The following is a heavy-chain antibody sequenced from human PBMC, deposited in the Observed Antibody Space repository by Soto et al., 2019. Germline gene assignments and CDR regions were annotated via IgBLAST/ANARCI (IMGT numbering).Heavy chain of an antibody. CDR3: ARDRGIVVVPAAISVDYGMDV. CDR2: IIPIFGTA. D-gene: IGHD2-2*02. Sequence: SVKVSCTASGGTFSSYAISWVRQAPGQGLEWMGGIIPIFGTANYAQKFQGRVTITADESTSTAYMELSSLRSEDTAVYYCARDRGIVVVPAAISVDYGMDVWGQGTTVTVSS. V-gene: IGHV1-69*01. CDR1: GGTFSSYA. J-gene: IGHJ6*02.